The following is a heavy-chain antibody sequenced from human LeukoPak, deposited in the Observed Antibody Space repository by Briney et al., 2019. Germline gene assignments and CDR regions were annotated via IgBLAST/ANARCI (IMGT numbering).Heavy chain of an antibody. J-gene: IGHJ6*03. Sequence: EWTGYIYYSGSTNYNPSLKSRVTISVDTSKNQFSLKLSSVTAADTAVYYCARDNPSYYMDVWGKGTTVTVSS. D-gene: IGHD1-14*01. CDR2: IYYSGST. V-gene: IGHV4-59*01. CDR3: ARDNPSYYMDV.